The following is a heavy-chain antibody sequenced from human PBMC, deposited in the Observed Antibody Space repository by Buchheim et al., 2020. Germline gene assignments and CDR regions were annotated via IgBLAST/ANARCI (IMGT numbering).Heavy chain of an antibody. CDR1: GFTFRSYW. CDR2: ISSDGSTT. V-gene: IGHV3-74*01. D-gene: IGHD3-9*01. CDR3: ARTYYDILTGHYAGMDV. Sequence: EVQLVESGGGLVQPGGSLRLSCAASGFTFRSYWMHWVRQAPGKGLVWVSVISSDGSTTRYADSVKGRFTISRDNSKNTLYLQMSSLRAEDTAVYYCARTYYDILTGHYAGMDVWGQGTT. J-gene: IGHJ6*02.